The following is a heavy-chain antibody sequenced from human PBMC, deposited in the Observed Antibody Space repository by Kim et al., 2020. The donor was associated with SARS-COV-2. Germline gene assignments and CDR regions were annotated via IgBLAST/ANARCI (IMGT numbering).Heavy chain of an antibody. CDR1: GFTFSSYA. J-gene: IGHJ5*02. Sequence: GGSLRLSCAASGFTFSSYAMSWVRQAPGKGLEWVSAISGSGGSTYYADSVKGRFTISRDNSKNTLYLQMNSLRAEDTAVYYCAKVKSEELKRPNWFDPWGQGTLVTVSS. CDR2: ISGSGGST. V-gene: IGHV3-23*01. CDR3: AKVKSEELKRPNWFDP. D-gene: IGHD1-26*01.